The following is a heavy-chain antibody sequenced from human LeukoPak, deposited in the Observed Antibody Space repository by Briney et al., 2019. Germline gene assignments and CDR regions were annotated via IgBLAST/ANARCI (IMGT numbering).Heavy chain of an antibody. J-gene: IGHJ3*02. CDR2: ISYDGSNK. D-gene: IGHD3-10*01. CDR1: GFTFSSYG. V-gene: IGHV3-30*18. CDR3: AKDKGRGVNAFDI. Sequence: GGSLRLSCAASGFTFSSYGMHWVRQAPGKGLEWVAVISYDGSNKYYADSVKGRFTISRDNSKNTLYLQMNSLRAEDTAVYYCAKDKGRGVNAFDIWGQGTMVTVSS.